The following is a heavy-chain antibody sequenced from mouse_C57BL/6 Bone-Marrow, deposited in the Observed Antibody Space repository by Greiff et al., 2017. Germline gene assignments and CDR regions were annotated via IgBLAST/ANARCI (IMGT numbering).Heavy chain of an antibody. CDR2: IYPRSGNT. V-gene: IGHV1-81*01. CDR3: ARSPIYYYGRGYFDV. D-gene: IGHD1-1*01. Sequence: VKLVESGAELARPGASVKLSCKASGYTFTSYGISWVKQRTGQGLEWIGEIYPRSGNTYYNEKFKGKATLTADKSSSTAYMELRSLTSEDSAVYFCARSPIYYYGRGYFDVWGTGTTVTVSS. J-gene: IGHJ1*03. CDR1: GYTFTSYG.